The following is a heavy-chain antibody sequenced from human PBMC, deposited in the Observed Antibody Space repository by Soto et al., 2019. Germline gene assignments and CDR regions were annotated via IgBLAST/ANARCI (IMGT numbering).Heavy chain of an antibody. V-gene: IGHV1-18*01. J-gene: IGHJ4*02. CDR2: ISAHNGKT. D-gene: IGHD1-1*01. CDR1: GYAFTTYG. CDR3: ARGRYGDY. Sequence: QVHLVQSGAEVKKPGASVKVSCKGSGYAFTTYGITWVRQAPGQGLEWMGWISAHNGKTNYAQKLQGRVTVTRDTSTSTAYMELRSLSSDDTAVYYCARGRYGDYWGQGALVTVSS.